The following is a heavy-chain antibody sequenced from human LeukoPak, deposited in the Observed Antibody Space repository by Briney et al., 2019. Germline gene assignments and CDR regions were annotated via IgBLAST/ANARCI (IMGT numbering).Heavy chain of an antibody. V-gene: IGHV3-72*01. Sequence: GGSLRLSCAASGFTFGDHYMDWVRQAPGKGLEWVGRTRNKANSYTTEYAASVKGRFTISRDDSKNSLYLQMNSLRAEDTAVYYCARDTRMILDYWGQGTLVTVSS. CDR3: ARDTRMILDY. CDR2: TRNKANSYTT. D-gene: IGHD3-16*01. J-gene: IGHJ4*02. CDR1: GFTFGDHY.